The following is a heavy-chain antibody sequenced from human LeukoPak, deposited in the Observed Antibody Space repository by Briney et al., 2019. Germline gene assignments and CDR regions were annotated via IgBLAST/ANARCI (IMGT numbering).Heavy chain of an antibody. D-gene: IGHD6-13*01. CDR3: ARAAARIKNWFDP. J-gene: IGHJ5*02. V-gene: IGHV1-8*01. Sequence: ASVKVSCKASGYTFTSYDINWVRQATGQGLEWMGWMNPNSGNTGYAQKFQGRVTMTRNTSISTDYMELSSLRSEDTAMYYCARAAARIKNWFDPWGQGTLVTVSS. CDR1: GYTFTSYD. CDR2: MNPNSGNT.